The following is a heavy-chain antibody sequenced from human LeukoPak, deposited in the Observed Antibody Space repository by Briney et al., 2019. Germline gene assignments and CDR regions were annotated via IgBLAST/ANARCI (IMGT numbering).Heavy chain of an antibody. Sequence: PSETLSLTCAAYGGSFSGYYWSWIRQPPGKGMWWIGEINHSGSTNYNPSLKSRVTISVDTSKNQFSLKLSSVTAADTAVYYCARYKFGYYGSGSYFDYWGQGTLVTVSS. D-gene: IGHD3-10*01. CDR1: GGSFSGYY. CDR2: INHSGST. J-gene: IGHJ4*02. V-gene: IGHV4-34*01. CDR3: ARYKFGYYGSGSYFDY.